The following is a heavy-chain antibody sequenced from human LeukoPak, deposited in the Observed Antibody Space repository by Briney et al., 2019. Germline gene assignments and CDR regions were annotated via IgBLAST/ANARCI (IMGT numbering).Heavy chain of an antibody. D-gene: IGHD3-3*01. J-gene: IGHJ4*02. CDR3: ARGITYYDFWSGYYFDY. Sequence: SETLSLTCTVSGGSISSYYWSWIRQPPGKGLEWIGYIYYSGSTNYNPSLKSRVTISVDTSKNQFSLKLSSVAAADTAVYYCARGITYYDFWSGYYFDYWGQGTLVTVSS. CDR2: IYYSGST. V-gene: IGHV4-59*01. CDR1: GGSISSYY.